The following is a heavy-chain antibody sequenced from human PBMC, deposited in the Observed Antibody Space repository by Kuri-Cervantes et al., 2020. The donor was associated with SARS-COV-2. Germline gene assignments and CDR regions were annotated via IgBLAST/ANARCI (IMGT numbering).Heavy chain of an antibody. J-gene: IGHJ6*02. CDR1: GGSISSSSYY. V-gene: IGHV4-39*01. D-gene: IGHD6-19*01. CDR3: ARTPYSSGWFSGMDV. Sequence: SETLSLTCTVSGGSISSSSYYWGWIRQPPGKGLEWIGSIYYSGSTYYNPSLKSRVTISVDTSKNQFSLKLSSVTAADTAVYYCARTPYSSGWFSGMDVWGQGTKCTVSS. CDR2: IYYSGST.